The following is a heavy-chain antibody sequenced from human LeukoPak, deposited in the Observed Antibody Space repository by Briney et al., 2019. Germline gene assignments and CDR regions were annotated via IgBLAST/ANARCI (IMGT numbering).Heavy chain of an antibody. CDR2: IYYSGST. Sequence: SETLSLTCTVSGVSISSSSYYWGWIRQPPGKGLEWIGSIYYSGSTYYNPSLKSRVTISVDTSKNQFSLKLSSVTAADTAVYYCARDPILGYCSSTSCSDYWGQGTLVTVSS. CDR3: ARDPILGYCSSTSCSDY. J-gene: IGHJ4*02. CDR1: GVSISSSSYY. D-gene: IGHD2-2*01. V-gene: IGHV4-39*02.